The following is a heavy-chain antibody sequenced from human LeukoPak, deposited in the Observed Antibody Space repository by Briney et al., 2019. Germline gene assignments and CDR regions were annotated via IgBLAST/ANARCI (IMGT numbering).Heavy chain of an antibody. V-gene: IGHV4-30-2*01. Sequence: SETLSLTCTVSGGSISSGGYYWSWIRQPPGKGLEWIGYIYHSGSTYYNLSLKSRVTISVDTSKNQFSLKLSSVTAADTAVYYCARGLSIAAAGDYWGQGTLVTVSS. D-gene: IGHD6-13*01. CDR2: IYHSGST. CDR3: ARGLSIAAAGDY. J-gene: IGHJ4*02. CDR1: GGSISSGGYY.